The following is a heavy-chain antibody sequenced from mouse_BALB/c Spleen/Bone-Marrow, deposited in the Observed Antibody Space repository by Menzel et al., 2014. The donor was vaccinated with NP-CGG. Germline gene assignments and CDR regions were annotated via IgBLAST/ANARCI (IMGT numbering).Heavy chain of an antibody. D-gene: IGHD1-3*01. CDR3: ARSPGEVNY. V-gene: IGHV14-3*02. J-gene: IGHJ3*01. CDR2: IAPANGNT. Sequence: EVQLQQSGAELVKPGASVKLSCTASGFNIKDAYMHWVKQRPAQGLEWIGRIAPANGNTEYDPKFLDKATITADTSSNTADLQLSSLTSEDTAVYYCARSPGEVNYWGQGTLVTVSA. CDR1: GFNIKDAY.